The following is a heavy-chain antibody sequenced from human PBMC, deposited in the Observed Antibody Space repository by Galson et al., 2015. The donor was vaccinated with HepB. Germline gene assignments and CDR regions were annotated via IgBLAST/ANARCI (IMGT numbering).Heavy chain of an antibody. Sequence: SLRLSCAASGFTFSSYGMHWVRQAPGKGLEWVAVISYDGSNKYYADSVKGRFTISRDNSKNTLYLQMNSLRAEDTAVYYCARSGLSGYAPDYGDYRLDYWGQGTLVTVSS. CDR3: ARSGLSGYAPDYGDYRLDY. J-gene: IGHJ4*02. CDR2: ISYDGSNK. D-gene: IGHD4-17*01. V-gene: IGHV3-30*03. CDR1: GFTFSSYG.